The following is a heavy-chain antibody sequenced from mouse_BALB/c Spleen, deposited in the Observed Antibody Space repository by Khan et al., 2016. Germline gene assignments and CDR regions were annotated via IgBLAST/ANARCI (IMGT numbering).Heavy chain of an antibody. CDR1: GYTFTNYG. V-gene: IGHV9-3-1*01. J-gene: IGHJ1*01. CDR2: INTYSGES. D-gene: IGHD1-1*01. CDR3: ARYRYYYGRSRYFDV. Sequence: QSELVQSGPELKKPGKTVKISCKASGYTFTNYGMNWVKQAPGKGLKWMGWINTYSGESTYADDFKGRFAFSLETSANTAYLQINNLKNEDTATYFCARYRYYYGRSRYFDVWGAGTTVTVSS.